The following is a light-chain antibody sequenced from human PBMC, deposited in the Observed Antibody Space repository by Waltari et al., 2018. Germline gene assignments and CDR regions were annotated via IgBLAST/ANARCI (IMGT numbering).Light chain of an antibody. CDR3: QQYNNWPLYT. CDR1: HSITSN. J-gene: IGKJ2*01. V-gene: IGKV3-15*01. CDR2: GAS. Sequence: EIVMTQSPATLSVSLGERATLPCRASHSITSNLARYQQKPGQAPRLLVYGASTRATGIPARFSGSGSGTEFTLTISSLQSEDFAVYYCQQYNNWPLYTFGQGTKLEIK.